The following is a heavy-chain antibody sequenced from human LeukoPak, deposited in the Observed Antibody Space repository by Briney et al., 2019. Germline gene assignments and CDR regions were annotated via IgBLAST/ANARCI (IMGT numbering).Heavy chain of an antibody. CDR1: GGSISSGDYY. CDR3: ARATDIVLVPAAIPENWFDP. CDR2: IYYSGST. Sequence: PSETLSLTCTVSGGSISSGDYYWSWIRQHPGKGLEWIGYIYYSGSTYYNPSLKSRVTISLDTSKTQFSLKPNSVTAADTAIYYCARATDIVLVPAAIPENWFDPWGQGTLVTVSS. J-gene: IGHJ5*02. V-gene: IGHV4-31*03. D-gene: IGHD2-2*02.